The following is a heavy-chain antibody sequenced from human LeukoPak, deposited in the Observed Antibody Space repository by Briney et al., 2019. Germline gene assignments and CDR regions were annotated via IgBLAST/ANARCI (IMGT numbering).Heavy chain of an antibody. CDR3: ARESVGYSSGYYWFDP. J-gene: IGHJ5*02. D-gene: IGHD6-19*01. Sequence: SQTLSLTCAISGDSVSSNSAAWNWIRQSPSRGLEWLGRTYYRSKWYNDYAVSVKSRITINPDTSKNQLSLHLNSVTPEDTAVYYCARESVGYSSGYYWFDPWGQGTLVTVSS. V-gene: IGHV6-1*01. CDR2: TYYRSKWYN. CDR1: GDSVSSNSAA.